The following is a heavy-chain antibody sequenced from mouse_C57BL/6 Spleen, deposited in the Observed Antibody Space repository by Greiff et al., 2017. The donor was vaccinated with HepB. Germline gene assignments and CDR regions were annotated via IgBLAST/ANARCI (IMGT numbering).Heavy chain of an antibody. J-gene: IGHJ1*03. CDR3: ARLNWDVYWYYDV. D-gene: IGHD4-1*01. CDR2: INPNNGGT. V-gene: IGHV1-18*01. CDR1: GYTFTDFN. Sequence: VQLQQSGPELVKPGASVKIPCKASGYTFTDFNMDWVKQIHGKSLEWIGDINPNNGGTIYNQKFKGKATLTVDKSSSTAYMELRSLTSEDTAVYYCARLNWDVYWYYDVWGTGTTVTVSS.